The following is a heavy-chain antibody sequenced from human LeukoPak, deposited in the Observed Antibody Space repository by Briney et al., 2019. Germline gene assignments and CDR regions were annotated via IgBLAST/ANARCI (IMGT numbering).Heavy chain of an antibody. Sequence: SETLSLTCTVSGGSISSYYWSWIRQPPGKGLEWIGYIDYSGSTNYNPSLKSRVTISVDTSKNQFSLKLSSVTAADTAVYYCASSLPDMVRGVMGAFDIWGQGQWSPSLQ. CDR3: ASSLPDMVRGVMGAFDI. CDR2: IDYSGST. D-gene: IGHD3-10*01. CDR1: GGSISSYY. V-gene: IGHV4-59*01. J-gene: IGHJ3*02.